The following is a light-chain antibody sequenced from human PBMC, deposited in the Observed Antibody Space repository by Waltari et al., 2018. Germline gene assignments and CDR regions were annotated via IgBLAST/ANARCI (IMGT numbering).Light chain of an antibody. J-gene: IGKJ4*01. CDR2: KAS. CDR1: QSVKNN. V-gene: IGKV1-5*03. CDR3: QEYDSLPVT. Sequence: DIQKTQSPSSLSASVGDRVTITCRASQSVKNNLAWYQQAPGKAPKVLIHKASRLESGAPSRFSGSGYGTEFTLTISSLQPDDFATYYCQEYDSLPVTFGGGTKVEI.